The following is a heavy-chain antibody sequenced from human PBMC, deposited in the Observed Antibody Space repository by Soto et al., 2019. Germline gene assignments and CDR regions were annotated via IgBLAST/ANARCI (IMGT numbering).Heavy chain of an antibody. CDR2: INHSGST. D-gene: IGHD2-2*01. CDR3: ARTVVPAATGYYYGMDV. Sequence: SETLSLTCAVYGGSFSGYYWSWIRQPPGKGLEWIGEINHSGSTNYNPSLKSRVTISVDTSKNQFSLKRSSVTAADTAVYYCARTVVPAATGYYYGMDVWGQGTTVTVSS. CDR1: GGSFSGYY. V-gene: IGHV4-34*01. J-gene: IGHJ6*02.